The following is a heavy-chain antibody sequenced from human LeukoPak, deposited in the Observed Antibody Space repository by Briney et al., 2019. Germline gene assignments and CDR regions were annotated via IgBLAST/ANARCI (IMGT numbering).Heavy chain of an antibody. D-gene: IGHD1-26*01. V-gene: IGHV1-69*05. Sequence: SVKVSCKASGGTFSSYGISWVRQAPGQGLEWMGGIISIFGTGNYAQKFQGRVTITTDESTTTAYMELSSLRSEDTAVYYCARDAARGSPGVFDIWGQGTTVTVSS. CDR1: GGTFSSYG. J-gene: IGHJ3*02. CDR2: IISIFGTG. CDR3: ARDAARGSPGVFDI.